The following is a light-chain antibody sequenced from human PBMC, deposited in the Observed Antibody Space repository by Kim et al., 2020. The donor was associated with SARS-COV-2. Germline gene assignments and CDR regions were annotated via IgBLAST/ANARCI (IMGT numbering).Light chain of an antibody. V-gene: IGLV1-44*01. CDR1: TSNLGSDT. J-gene: IGLJ2*01. CDR3: AEWDDSLRVV. CDR2: SND. Sequence: PGHGVTILYSGNTSNLGSDTVTWYQQQPGPAPTLLIYSNDQRPSGVPARFSGSKSGGSASLAISGLQSEVEADYYCAEWDDSLRVVFGGGTQLTVL.